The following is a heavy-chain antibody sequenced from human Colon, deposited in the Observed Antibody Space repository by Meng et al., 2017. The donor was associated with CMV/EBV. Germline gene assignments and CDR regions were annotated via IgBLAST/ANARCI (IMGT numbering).Heavy chain of an antibody. J-gene: IGHJ5*02. CDR1: RGSLSVYK. V-gene: IGHV3-23*01. CDR3: AKAHYADPS. CDR2: ISAGGFST. D-gene: IGHD4-17*01. Sequence: ETLSLTCAVLRGSLSVYKWTWIRQAPGKGLEWVSAISAGGFSTFYADSVKGRYTISRDNSKNMVFLHINSLRAEDTAVYYCAKAHYADPSWGQGTLVTVSS.